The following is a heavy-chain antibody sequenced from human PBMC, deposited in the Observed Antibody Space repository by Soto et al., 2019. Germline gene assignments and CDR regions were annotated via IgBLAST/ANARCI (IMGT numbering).Heavy chain of an antibody. Sequence: SETLSLTCAVYGGSFIGCYRSWIRQPPGKGLEWIGEINHSGDTNYNPSLKSRVTISIDTSKNQFSLKLTSVTAADTAVYYCARGRGVRGSIITTYYYYGLDVWGQGTTVTASS. V-gene: IGHV4-34*01. CDR2: INHSGDT. D-gene: IGHD3-10*01. CDR1: GGSFIGCY. CDR3: ARGRGVRGSIITTYYYYGLDV. J-gene: IGHJ6*02.